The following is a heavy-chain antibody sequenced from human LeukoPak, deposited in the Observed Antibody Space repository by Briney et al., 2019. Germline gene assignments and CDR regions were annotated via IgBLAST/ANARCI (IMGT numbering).Heavy chain of an antibody. D-gene: IGHD3-22*01. CDR2: IYTSGST. CDR1: GGSINSGSYY. CDR3: ARRFGRYYYDSSGYYYFDY. V-gene: IGHV4-61*02. J-gene: IGHJ4*02. Sequence: PSETLSLTCTVSGGSINSGSYYWSWIRQPAGKGLEWIGRIYTSGSTNYNPSLKSRVTISVDTSKNQFSLKLSSVTAADTAVYYCARRFGRYYYDSSGYYYFDYWGQGTLVTVSS.